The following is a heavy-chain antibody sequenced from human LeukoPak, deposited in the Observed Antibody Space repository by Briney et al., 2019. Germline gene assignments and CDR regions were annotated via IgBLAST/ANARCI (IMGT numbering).Heavy chain of an antibody. V-gene: IGHV4-59*01. D-gene: IGHD6-13*01. J-gene: IGHJ6*02. CDR3: ARAPGSSWPYYYYGMDV. Sequence: PSETLSLTCTVSGGSISSYYWSWIRQPPGKGLEWIGYIYYSGSTNYNPSLKSRVTISVDTSKNQFSLKLSSVTAADTAVYYCARAPGSSWPYYYYGMDVWGQGTTVTVSS. CDR2: IYYSGST. CDR1: GGSISSYY.